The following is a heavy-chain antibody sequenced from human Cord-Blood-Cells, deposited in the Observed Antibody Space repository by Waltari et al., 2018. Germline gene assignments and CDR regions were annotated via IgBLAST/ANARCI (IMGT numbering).Heavy chain of an antibody. V-gene: IGHV4-34*01. D-gene: IGHD6-19*01. CDR1: GGSFSGYY. J-gene: IGHJ4*02. Sequence: QVQLQQWGAGLLKPSETLSLTCAVYGGSFSGYYWSWIRQPPGKGLEGLGEMNHSGSRNYNPCLKSRVTISVDTSKKQFALKLRCVTAADTAVYYCARGGSSGLDYWGQGTLVTVSS. CDR3: ARGGSSGLDY. CDR2: MNHSGSR.